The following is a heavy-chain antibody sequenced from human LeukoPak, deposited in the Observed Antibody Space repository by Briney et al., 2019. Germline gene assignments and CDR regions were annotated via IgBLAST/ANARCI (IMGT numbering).Heavy chain of an antibody. CDR1: GYTLTELS. J-gene: IGHJ3*02. D-gene: IGHD6-19*01. CDR2: FDPEDGET. Sequence: ASVKVSCKVSGYTLTELSMHWVRQAPGEGLEWMGGFDPEDGETIYAQKFQGRVTMTEDTSTDTAYMELSSLRSEDTAVYYCATVRSSGWYRATDAFDIWGQGTMVTVSS. CDR3: ATVRSSGWYRATDAFDI. V-gene: IGHV1-24*01.